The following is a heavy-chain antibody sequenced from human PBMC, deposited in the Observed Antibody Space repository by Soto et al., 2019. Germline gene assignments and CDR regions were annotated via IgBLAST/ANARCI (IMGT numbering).Heavy chain of an antibody. J-gene: IGHJ1*01. Sequence: SETLSLTCTVSGGSISSYYLSWIRQPPGKGLEWIGYIYYSGSTNYNPSLKSRVTISVDTSKNQFSLKLSSVTAADTAVYYCARSYSSSWFKYFQHWGQGTLVTVSS. V-gene: IGHV4-59*01. CDR2: IYYSGST. CDR3: ARSYSSSWFKYFQH. CDR1: GGSISSYY. D-gene: IGHD6-13*01.